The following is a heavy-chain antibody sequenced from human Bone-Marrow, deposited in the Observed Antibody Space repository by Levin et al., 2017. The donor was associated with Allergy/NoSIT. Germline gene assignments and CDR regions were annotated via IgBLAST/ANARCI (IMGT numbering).Heavy chain of an antibody. Sequence: KASETLSLTCSVSGDSINGSPFYWAWIRQPPGKGLEWIGSIYHTGYTYYNPSLKSRVPMSIDTPRNQFSLELTSVIVADTAVDYGARHGASGGYDNGDRFEYWGQGGLVTVSS. J-gene: IGHJ4*02. D-gene: IGHD5-18*01. CDR3: ARHGASGGYDNGDRFEY. CDR2: IYHTGYT. V-gene: IGHV4-39*01. CDR1: GDSINGSPFY.